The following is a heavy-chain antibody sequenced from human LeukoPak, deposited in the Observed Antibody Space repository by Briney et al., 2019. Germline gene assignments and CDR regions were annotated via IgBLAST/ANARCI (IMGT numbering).Heavy chain of an antibody. V-gene: IGHV4-59*01. J-gene: IGHJ4*02. CDR3: ARQYCSSTSCYFDY. D-gene: IGHD2-2*01. Sequence: SETLSLTCTVSGGSISSYYWSWIRQPPGKGLEWIGYIYYSGSTNYNPSLKSRVTISVDTSKNQFSLELSSVTAADTAVYYCARQYCSSTSCYFDYWGQGTLVTVSS. CDR1: GGSISSYY. CDR2: IYYSGST.